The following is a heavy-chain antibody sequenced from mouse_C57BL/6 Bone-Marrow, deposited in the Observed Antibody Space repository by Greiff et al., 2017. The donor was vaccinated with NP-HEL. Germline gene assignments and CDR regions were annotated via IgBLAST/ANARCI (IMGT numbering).Heavy chain of an antibody. Sequence: EVKLMESGGDLVKPGGSLKLSCAASGFTFSSYGMSWVRQTPDKRLEWVATISSGGSYTYYPDSVKGRFTISRDNAKNTLYLQMSSLKSEDTAMYYCASPEWGSSHYYAMDYWGQGTSVTVSS. D-gene: IGHD1-1*01. CDR3: ASPEWGSSHYYAMDY. V-gene: IGHV5-6*01. CDR1: GFTFSSYG. J-gene: IGHJ4*01. CDR2: ISSGGSYT.